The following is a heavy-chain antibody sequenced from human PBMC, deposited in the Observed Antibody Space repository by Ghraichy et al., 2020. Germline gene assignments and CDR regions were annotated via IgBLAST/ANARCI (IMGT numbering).Heavy chain of an antibody. Sequence: SETLSLTCTVSGGSISSSSYYWGWIRQPPGKGLEWIGSIYYSGSTSYNPSLKSRVTISVDTSKNQFSLKLSSVTAADTAVYYCARFRYYYDSSGYSHPTDNWFDPWGQGTLVTVSS. D-gene: IGHD3-22*01. CDR2: IYYSGST. J-gene: IGHJ5*02. CDR1: GGSISSSSYY. CDR3: ARFRYYYDSSGYSHPTDNWFDP. V-gene: IGHV4-39*07.